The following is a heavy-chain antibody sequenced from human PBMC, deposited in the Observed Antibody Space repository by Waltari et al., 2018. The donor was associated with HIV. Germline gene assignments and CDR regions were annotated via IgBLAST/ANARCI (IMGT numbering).Heavy chain of an antibody. Sequence: QVQLVQSGAEVKKPGSSVKVSCKASGGTFSSYAISWVRQAPGQGLEWMGGIIPIFGTANYAQKFQGRVTITADKSTSTAYMELSSLRSEDTAVYYCARSSPPQINPIVLVVYATHYYYYGMDVWGQGTTVTVSS. CDR3: ARSSPPQINPIVLVVYATHYYYYGMDV. D-gene: IGHD2-8*02. J-gene: IGHJ6*02. V-gene: IGHV1-69*06. CDR1: GGTFSSYA. CDR2: IIPIFGTA.